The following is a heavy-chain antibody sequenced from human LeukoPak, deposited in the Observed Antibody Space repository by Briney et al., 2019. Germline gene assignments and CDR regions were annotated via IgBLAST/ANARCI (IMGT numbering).Heavy chain of an antibody. V-gene: IGHV4-34*01. CDR3: ARVKIMITFGGVIARTDAFDI. Sequence: SETLSLTCAVYGGSFSGYYWSWIRQPPGKGLEWIGEINHSGSTNYNPSLKSRVTISVDTSKNQFSLKLSSVTAADTAVYYCARVKIMITFGGVIARTDAFDIWGQGTMVTVSS. J-gene: IGHJ3*02. CDR1: GGSFSGYY. CDR2: INHSGST. D-gene: IGHD3-16*02.